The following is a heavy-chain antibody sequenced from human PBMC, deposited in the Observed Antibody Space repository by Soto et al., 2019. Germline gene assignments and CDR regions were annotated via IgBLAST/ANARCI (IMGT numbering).Heavy chain of an antibody. J-gene: IGHJ1*01. CDR2: ISTYNGNT. CDR1: GYMFTSYG. V-gene: IGHV1-18*01. CDR3: ARDLGIAVAGLFQD. Sequence: QVQLVQSGAEVQQPGASIKVSCKASGYMFTSYGINWVRQAPGQGPEWMGWISTYNGNTNYAQKHQGRVIMTTDTSTSTAYMELKNLRSDDTAVYYCARDLGIAVAGLFQDWGQGTLVIVSS. D-gene: IGHD6-19*01.